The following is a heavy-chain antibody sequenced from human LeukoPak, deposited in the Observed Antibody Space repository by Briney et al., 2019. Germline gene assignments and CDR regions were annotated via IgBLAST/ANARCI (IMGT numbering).Heavy chain of an antibody. D-gene: IGHD3-22*01. V-gene: IGHV1-46*01. CDR1: GYTFTGYY. CDR3: ARDSSYDSSGYAPYYYYMDV. CDR2: INPSGGST. J-gene: IGHJ6*03. Sequence: ASVKVSCKASGYTFTGYYMHWVRQAPGQGLEWMGIINPSGGSTSYAQKFQGRVTMTRDTSTSTVYMELSSLRSEDTAVYYCARDSSYDSSGYAPYYYYMDVWGKGTTVTISS.